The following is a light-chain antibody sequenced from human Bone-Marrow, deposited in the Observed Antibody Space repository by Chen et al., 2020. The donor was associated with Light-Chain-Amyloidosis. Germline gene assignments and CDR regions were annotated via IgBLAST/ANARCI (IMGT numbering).Light chain of an antibody. CDR2: DDS. CDR1: NIGSTS. CDR3: QVWDRSSDRPV. J-gene: IGLJ3*02. Sequence: SYVLTPPSSVSVAPGQTATIACGGNNIGSTSVHWYQQTPGQATLLVGYDDSDRPSGIPERLSGSNSGNTATLTISRVEAGDEADYYCQVWDRSSDRPVFGGGTKLTVL. V-gene: IGLV3-21*02.